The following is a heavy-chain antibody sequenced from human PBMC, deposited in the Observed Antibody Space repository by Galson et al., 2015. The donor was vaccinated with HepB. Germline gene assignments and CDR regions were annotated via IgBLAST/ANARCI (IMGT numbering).Heavy chain of an antibody. Sequence: SLRLSCAASGFTFSSYGMHWVRQAPGKGLEWVAVISYDGSNKYYADSVKGRFTISRDNSKNTLYLQMNSLRAEDTAVYYCAKEREMATIDYWGQGTLVTVSS. D-gene: IGHD5-24*01. J-gene: IGHJ4*02. CDR2: ISYDGSNK. CDR3: AKEREMATIDY. V-gene: IGHV3-30*18. CDR1: GFTFSSYG.